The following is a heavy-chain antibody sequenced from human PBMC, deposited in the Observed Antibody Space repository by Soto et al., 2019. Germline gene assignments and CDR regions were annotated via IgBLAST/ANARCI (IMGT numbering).Heavy chain of an antibody. J-gene: IGHJ4*02. CDR1: GGIFRSYS. V-gene: IGHV1-69*13. Sequence: GASVKVSCKASGGIFRSYSFSWVRQAPGLGLEWMGGIVPRFGRGNYAQKFQGRVTITADESTSTVHMELNSLRSEDSAVYYCARGAWDHDNSGYYLFDNWGQGTLVTVSS. D-gene: IGHD3-22*01. CDR2: IVPRFGRG. CDR3: ARGAWDHDNSGYYLFDN.